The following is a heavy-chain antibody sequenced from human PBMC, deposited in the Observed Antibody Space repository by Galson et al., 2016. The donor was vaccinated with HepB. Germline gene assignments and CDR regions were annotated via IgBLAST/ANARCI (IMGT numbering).Heavy chain of an antibody. D-gene: IGHD3-10*01. J-gene: IGHJ6*02. CDR3: ATYLGGSQFSFYYHGMDV. Sequence: SLRLSCAASGFTFSTYTMSWVRQASGKGLEWVSYISSRSGATYYADSVKGRFTISRDNAKNSLYLQMNSLKTEDTAVYYCATYLGGSQFSFYYHGMDVWGQGTTVTVSS. CDR2: ISSRSGAT. V-gene: IGHV3-48*01. CDR1: GFTFSTYT.